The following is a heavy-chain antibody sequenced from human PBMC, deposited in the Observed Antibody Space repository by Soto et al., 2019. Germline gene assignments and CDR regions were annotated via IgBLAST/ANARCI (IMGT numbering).Heavy chain of an antibody. CDR3: ARHVCCGGSFFSARHYYYGMDV. CDR2: IYPGDSDI. CDR1: GYSFTSYW. J-gene: IGHJ6*02. V-gene: IGHV5-51*01. Sequence: GESLNISCKGSGYSFTSYWIGWVRQVPGKGLEWMGIIYPGDSDIRQSPSFQGQVTISADKSLSTAYLQWSSLKASDTAMSYCARHVCCGGSFFSARHYYYGMDVWGQGTTVTVSS. D-gene: IGHD2-15*01.